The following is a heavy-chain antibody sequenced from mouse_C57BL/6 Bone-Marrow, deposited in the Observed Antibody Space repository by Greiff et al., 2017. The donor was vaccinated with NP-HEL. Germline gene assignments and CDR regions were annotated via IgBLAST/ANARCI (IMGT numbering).Heavy chain of an antibody. CDR1: GFTFSSYA. CDR3: ARDRETIYDGYYAYFDY. Sequence: EVKLMESGGGLVKPGGSLKLSCAASGFTFSSYAMSWVRQTPEKRLEWVATISDGGSYTYYPDNVKGRFTISRDNAKNNLYLQMSHLKSENTAMYYCARDRETIYDGYYAYFDYWGQGTTLTVSS. V-gene: IGHV5-4*03. D-gene: IGHD2-3*01. J-gene: IGHJ2*01. CDR2: ISDGGSYT.